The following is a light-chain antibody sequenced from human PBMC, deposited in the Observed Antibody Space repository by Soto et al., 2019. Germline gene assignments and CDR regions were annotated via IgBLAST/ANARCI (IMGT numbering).Light chain of an antibody. CDR1: SSGVGGYDY. CDR3: SSYAGSNNYV. V-gene: IGLV2-8*01. Sequence: QSVLTQPPSASGSPGQSVAISCTGTSSGVGGYDYVSWYQQHPGKAPQLLISEVSKRPSGVPDRFSGSKSGNTASLTVSVLQAEDEADYYCSSYAGSNNYVFGTGSKVTVL. CDR2: EVS. J-gene: IGLJ1*01.